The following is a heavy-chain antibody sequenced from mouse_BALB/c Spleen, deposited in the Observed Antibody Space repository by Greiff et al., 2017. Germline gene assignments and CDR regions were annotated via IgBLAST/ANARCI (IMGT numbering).Heavy chain of an antibody. J-gene: IGHJ4*01. CDR2: ISSGSSTI. Sequence: EVHLVESGGGLVQPGGSRKLSCAASGFTFSSFGMHWVRQAPEKGLEWVAYISSGSSTIYYADTVKGRFTISRDNPKNTLFLQMTSLRSEDTAMYYCARERTGAMDYWGQGTSVTVSS. CDR1: GFTFSSFG. CDR3: ARERTGAMDY. V-gene: IGHV5-17*02.